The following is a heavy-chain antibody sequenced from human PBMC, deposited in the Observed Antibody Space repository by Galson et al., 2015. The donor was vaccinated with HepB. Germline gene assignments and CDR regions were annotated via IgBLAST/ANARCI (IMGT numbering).Heavy chain of an antibody. J-gene: IGHJ3*02. CDR1: GFTFSSYG. CDR3: AKDTLAHYYVSSGYYWDAFDM. V-gene: IGHV3-30*02. Sequence: LRLSCAASGFTFSSYGMHWVRQAPGKGLEWVAFVRSSGSNEYYADSVKGRFTISRDNSKNTLSLQMNSLRAEDTAVYYCAKDTLAHYYVSSGYYWDAFDMWGQETMVTVSS. D-gene: IGHD3-22*01. CDR2: VRSSGSNE.